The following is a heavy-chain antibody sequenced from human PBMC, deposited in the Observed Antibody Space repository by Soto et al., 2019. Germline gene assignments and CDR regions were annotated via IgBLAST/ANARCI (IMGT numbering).Heavy chain of an antibody. CDR1: GFTFSTYA. V-gene: IGHV3-23*01. CDR2: VSSGGGT. CDR3: AKRRGAGGHFDY. J-gene: IGHJ4*02. Sequence: EVELLESGGGLVQPEGSLRLSCAASGFTFSTYAMGWVRQAPGKGLDWVSVVSSGGGTHYADSVKGRFTVSRDNSKNTLSLQMNSLRADDTAVYYCAKRRGAGGHFDYWGQGALVTVSS. D-gene: IGHD2-15*01.